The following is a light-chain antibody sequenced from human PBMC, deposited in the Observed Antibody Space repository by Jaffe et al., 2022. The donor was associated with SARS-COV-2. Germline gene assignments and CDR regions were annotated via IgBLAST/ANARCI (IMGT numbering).Light chain of an antibody. V-gene: IGLV3-10*01. CDR1: TLSKKY. J-gene: IGLJ1*01. Sequence: SYELTQPPSVSVSPGQAARITCSGDTLSKKYAYWYQQKSGQAPVLVIYEDSKRPSGIPERFSGASSGTMATLTISGAQVEDEADYYCYSTDSSGDHGVFGAGTKVTV. CDR3: YSTDSSGDHGV. CDR2: EDS.